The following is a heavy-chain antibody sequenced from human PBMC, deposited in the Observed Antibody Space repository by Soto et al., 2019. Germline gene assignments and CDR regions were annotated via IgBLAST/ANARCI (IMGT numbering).Heavy chain of an antibody. V-gene: IGHV3-21*01. Sequence: PGGSLRLSCAASGFTFTRYSMNWVRQAPGKGLEWVSSISSSSSYIYYVDSVKGRFIISRDNAKNSLYLQMNSLRAEDTAVYYCARDGFSSGSYIFDYWGQGTLVTVSS. D-gene: IGHD6-19*01. J-gene: IGHJ4*02. CDR2: ISSSSSYI. CDR3: ARDGFSSGSYIFDY. CDR1: GFTFTRYS.